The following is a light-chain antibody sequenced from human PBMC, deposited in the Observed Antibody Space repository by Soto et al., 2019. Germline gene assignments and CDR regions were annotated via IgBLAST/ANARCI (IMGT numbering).Light chain of an antibody. CDR1: QSVCNY. Sequence: DIVLTQSPATLSLSPGERATLSCSPSQSVCNYLAWYQQKPGQAPRLLIYDASTRATVIPARFSGSGSGTDFTLTISSLEPEDSAVYYWQQSSSWPPLTFGRGTEVEI. V-gene: IGKV3-11*01. J-gene: IGKJ4*01. CDR3: QQSSSWPPLT. CDR2: DAS.